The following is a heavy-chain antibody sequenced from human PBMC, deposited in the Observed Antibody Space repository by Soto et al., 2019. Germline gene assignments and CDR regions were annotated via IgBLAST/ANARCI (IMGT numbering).Heavy chain of an antibody. CDR2: INHSGST. J-gene: IGHJ4*02. CDR3: ARDKITGLFDY. D-gene: IGHD2-8*02. CDR1: GGSFSGYY. V-gene: IGHV4-34*01. Sequence: QVQLQQWGAGLLKPSETLSLTCAVYGGSFSGYYWTWIRHPPGPGLEWVGEINHSGSTNYNPSLKSRVTISVDTSKNQFSLKLTSVTAADTAVYYCARDKITGLFDYWGQGTLVTVSS.